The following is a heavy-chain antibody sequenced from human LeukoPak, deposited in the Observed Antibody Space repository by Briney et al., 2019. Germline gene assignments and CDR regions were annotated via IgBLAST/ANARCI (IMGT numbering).Heavy chain of an antibody. CDR2: INSDGSRT. Sequence: GGSLRLSCAASGFTFSTYWMHWVRQAPGKGLVWVSHINSDGSRTSYADSVKGRFTISRDNAKNTLYLQMNSLRAEDTAVYYCARDEWDIVATTPGLLDYWGQGTLVTVSS. CDR1: GFTFSTYW. CDR3: ARDEWDIVATTPGLLDY. D-gene: IGHD5-12*01. J-gene: IGHJ4*02. V-gene: IGHV3-74*01.